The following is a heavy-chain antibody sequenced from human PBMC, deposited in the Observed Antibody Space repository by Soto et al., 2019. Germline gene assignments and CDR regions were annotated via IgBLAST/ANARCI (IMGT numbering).Heavy chain of an antibody. CDR1: GGSISSGYYY. J-gene: IGHJ4*02. D-gene: IGHD5-18*01. Sequence: SDTLSLTCTVSGGSISSGYYYWSWIRQPPGKGLEWLGYIYYSGSSYYNPSLKSRITISVDTSKNQFSLNLSSVTAADTAVYYCARDRERGYSYGYFDYWGQGTLVTVS. V-gene: IGHV4-30-4*02. CDR2: IYYSGSS. CDR3: ARDRERGYSYGYFDY.